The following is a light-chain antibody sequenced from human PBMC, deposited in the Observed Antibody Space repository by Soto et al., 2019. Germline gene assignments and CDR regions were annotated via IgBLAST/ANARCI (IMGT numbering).Light chain of an antibody. J-gene: IGKJ1*01. CDR2: GAS. CDR3: QQYVGSWT. Sequence: EIVLTQSPGTLSLSPGERATLSCRASQSVSSIYLAWYQQKPGQAPRLLIYGASSRATGIPDRFSGSGSGTDFTLTISRLESEVFAVYYWQQYVGSWTFVQGTKGEIQ. V-gene: IGKV3-20*01. CDR1: QSVSSIY.